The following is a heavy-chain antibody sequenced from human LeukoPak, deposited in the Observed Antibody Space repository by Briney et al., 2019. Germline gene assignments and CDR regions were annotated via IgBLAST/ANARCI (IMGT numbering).Heavy chain of an antibody. V-gene: IGHV6-1*01. CDR3: AILGPPADC. J-gene: IGHJ1*01. CDR1: GDSVSSKSAA. Sequence: SQTLSLTCAISGDSVSSKSAAWNWIRQSQSRGLEWLGRTYYRSKWNNEYAVSLKGRITINPDISKNQFSLQLNSVTPEDTAVYYCAILGPPADCWGQGTLVTVSS. CDR2: TYYRSKWNN. D-gene: IGHD3/OR15-3a*01.